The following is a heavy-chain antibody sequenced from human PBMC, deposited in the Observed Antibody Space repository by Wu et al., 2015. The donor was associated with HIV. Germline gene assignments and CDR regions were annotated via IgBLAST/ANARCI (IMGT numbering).Heavy chain of an antibody. Sequence: QVQLVQSGAEVKKPGASVKVSCKASGHTFIGYYMHWVRQAPGQGLEWMGWINPNSGGTNYAQKFQGRVTLTRDTSIGTAYMEMSRMTSDDTAVYYCARGDYANYDFWSAYPSYWGQGTLVTVSS. CDR2: INPNSGGT. J-gene: IGHJ4*02. V-gene: IGHV1-2*02. CDR1: GHTFIGYY. CDR3: ARGDYANYDFWSAYPSY. D-gene: IGHD3-3*01.